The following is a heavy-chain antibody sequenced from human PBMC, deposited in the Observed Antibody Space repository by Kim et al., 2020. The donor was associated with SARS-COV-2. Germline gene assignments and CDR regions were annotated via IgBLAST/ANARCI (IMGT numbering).Heavy chain of an antibody. CDR1: GGSISSGSYY. CDR3: ARDAHSSGYYYTDY. Sequence: SETLSLTCTVSGGSISSGSYYWSWIRQPAGKGLEWIGRIYTSGSTNYNPSLKSRVTISVDTSKNQFSLKLSSVTAADTAVYYCARDAHSSGYYYTDYWGQGTLVTVSS. V-gene: IGHV4-61*02. J-gene: IGHJ4*02. D-gene: IGHD3-22*01. CDR2: IYTSGST.